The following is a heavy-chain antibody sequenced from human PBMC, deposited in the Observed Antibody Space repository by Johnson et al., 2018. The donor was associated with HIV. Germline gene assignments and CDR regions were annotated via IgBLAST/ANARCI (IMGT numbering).Heavy chain of an antibody. D-gene: IGHD6-13*01. V-gene: IGHV3-30*14. Sequence: QVQLVESGGGVVQPGRSLRLSCAASGFVFSSYAMHWVRQAPGKRLEWVALISYDGSNKNYADSVKGRFTISRDNSKNTLDLQMNSLRAGDTAVYYCARSPRAAAGAFDIWGQGTMVTVSS. CDR3: ARSPRAAAGAFDI. J-gene: IGHJ3*02. CDR2: ISYDGSNK. CDR1: GFVFSSYA.